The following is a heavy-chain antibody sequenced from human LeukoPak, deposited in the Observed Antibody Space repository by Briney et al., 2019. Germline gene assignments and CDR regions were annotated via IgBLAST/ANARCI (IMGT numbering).Heavy chain of an antibody. Sequence: GESLKISCKCSGYSFTSYWIGWVRQMPGKGLEWMGVIYPGDSDTRYSPSFQGQVTISADKSISTAYLQWSSLKASDTAMYYCARRKYGSGRDSYYFDYWGQGTLVTVSS. V-gene: IGHV5-51*01. CDR2: IYPGDSDT. CDR3: ARRKYGSGRDSYYFDY. D-gene: IGHD3-10*01. J-gene: IGHJ4*02. CDR1: GYSFTSYW.